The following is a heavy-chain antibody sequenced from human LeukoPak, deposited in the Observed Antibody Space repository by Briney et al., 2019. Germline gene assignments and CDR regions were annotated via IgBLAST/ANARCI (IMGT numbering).Heavy chain of an antibody. J-gene: IGHJ4*02. Sequence: SVQVSCKASGGTFSSYAISWVRQAPGQGLEWMGGIIPIFGTANYAQKFQGRVTITADESTSTAYMELSSLRPEDTAVYYCASRSYGSGSYSDYWGQGTLVTVSS. D-gene: IGHD3-10*01. CDR2: IIPIFGTA. V-gene: IGHV1-69*01. CDR1: GGTFSSYA. CDR3: ASRSYGSGSYSDY.